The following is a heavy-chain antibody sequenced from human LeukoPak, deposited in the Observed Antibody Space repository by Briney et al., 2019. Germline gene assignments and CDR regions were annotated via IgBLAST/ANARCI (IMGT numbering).Heavy chain of an antibody. CDR1: GFTFSSYW. CDR2: IKQDGSEK. Sequence: RGSLRLSCAASGFTFSSYWMSWVRQAPGKGLEWVANIKQDGSEKYYVDSVKGRFTISRDNAKNSLYLQMNSLRADDTAVYYCARGRDGYKSDYWGQGTLVTVSS. D-gene: IGHD5-24*01. J-gene: IGHJ4*02. CDR3: ARGRDGYKSDY. V-gene: IGHV3-7*03.